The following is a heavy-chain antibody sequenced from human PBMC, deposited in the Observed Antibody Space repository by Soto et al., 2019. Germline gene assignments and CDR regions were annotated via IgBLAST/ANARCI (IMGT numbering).Heavy chain of an antibody. J-gene: IGHJ4*02. Sequence: QVQLVQSGAEVKKPGASVKVSCKASGYTFTSYAMHWVRQAPGQRLEWMGWINAGNGNTKYSQKFQGRVTITRDTAASTAYMELRSLRSEDTAVYYCARSIVGVTAADYWGQGTLVTVSS. D-gene: IGHD2-21*02. CDR3: ARSIVGVTAADY. CDR2: INAGNGNT. CDR1: GYTFTSYA. V-gene: IGHV1-3*01.